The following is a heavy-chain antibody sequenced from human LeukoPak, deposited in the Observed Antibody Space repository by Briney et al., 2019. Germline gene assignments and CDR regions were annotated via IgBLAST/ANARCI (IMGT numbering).Heavy chain of an antibody. CDR3: ARNYFDLYYFDS. CDR1: GFTFSSNW. Sequence: PGGSLRLSCAASGFTFSSNWTHWVRQAPGKGLVWVSHINRDGSTTYYADSVKGRFTISRDNAKNTLYLQMTSLRAEDTAVYYCARNYFDLYYFDSWGQGTLVTVSS. V-gene: IGHV3-74*01. CDR2: INRDGSTT. D-gene: IGHD2/OR15-2a*01. J-gene: IGHJ4*02.